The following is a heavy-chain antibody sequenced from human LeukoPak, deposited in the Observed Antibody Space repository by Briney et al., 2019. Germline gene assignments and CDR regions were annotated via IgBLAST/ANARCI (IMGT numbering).Heavy chain of an antibody. J-gene: IGHJ4*02. CDR3: VRGGSGWPIDY. Sequence: GGSLRLSCVASRFTFSSFSVSWVRQAPGKGLEWVANIKQDGSEKYYVDSVKGRFTISRDNAKNSLYLQMNSLTSDDTAVYYCVRGGSGWPIDYWGQGTLVTVS. V-gene: IGHV3-7*03. CDR1: RFTFSSFS. CDR2: IKQDGSEK. D-gene: IGHD6-19*01.